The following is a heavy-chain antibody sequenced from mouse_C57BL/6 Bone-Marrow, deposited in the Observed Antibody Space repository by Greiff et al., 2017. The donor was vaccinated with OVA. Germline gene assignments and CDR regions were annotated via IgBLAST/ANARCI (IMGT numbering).Heavy chain of an antibody. V-gene: IGHV1-64*01. J-gene: IGHJ2*01. D-gene: IGHD4-1*02. Sequence: QVQLQQPGAELVKPGASVKLSCKASGSTFTSYWMHWVKQRPGQGLEWIGMIHPNSGSTNYNEKFKSKATLTVDKSSSTAYMQLSSLTSEDSAVYYCASLNWDRNFDYWGQGTTITVSS. CDR2: IHPNSGST. CDR3: ASLNWDRNFDY. CDR1: GSTFTSYW.